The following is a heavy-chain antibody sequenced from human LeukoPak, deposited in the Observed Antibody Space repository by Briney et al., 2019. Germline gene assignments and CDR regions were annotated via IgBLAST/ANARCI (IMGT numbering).Heavy chain of an antibody. CDR2: ISGSGGST. D-gene: IGHD2-2*01. Sequence: GGSLRLSCAASGFTFSSYAMSWVRQAPGKGLEWVSAISGSGGSTYYADSVKGRFTISRDNSKNTLYLQMNSLRAEDTAVYYRAKDAPVNIVVVPAANSWGQGTLVTVSS. J-gene: IGHJ4*02. V-gene: IGHV3-23*01. CDR3: AKDAPVNIVVVPAANS. CDR1: GFTFSSYA.